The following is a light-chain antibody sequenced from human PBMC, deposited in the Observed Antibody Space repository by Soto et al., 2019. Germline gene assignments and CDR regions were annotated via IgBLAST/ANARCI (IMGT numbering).Light chain of an antibody. J-gene: IGLJ1*01. CDR1: SSDVGGYNY. CDR2: DVS. CDR3: CSYAGSYPYV. V-gene: IGLV2-11*01. Sequence: QSALTQPRSVSGSPGQSVTISCTGTSSDVGGYNYVSWYQQHPGKAPKLMMYDVSKRPSGVPDRFSGSKSGKTASLTISGLQADDEADYYCCSYAGSYPYVFGTGTKLTVL.